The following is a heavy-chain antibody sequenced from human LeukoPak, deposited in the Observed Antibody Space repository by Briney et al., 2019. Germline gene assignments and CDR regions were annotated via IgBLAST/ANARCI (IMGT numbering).Heavy chain of an antibody. CDR2: INHSGST. CDR3: AHDIAAAGRGIINY. D-gene: IGHD6-13*01. CDR1: GGSFSGYY. V-gene: IGHV4-34*01. J-gene: IGHJ4*02. Sequence: PSETLSLTCAVYGGSFSGYYWSWIRQPPGKGLDWIGEINHSGSTNYNPSLKSRVTISVDTSKNQFSLKLSSVTAADTAVYYCAHDIAAAGRGIINYWGQGTLVTVSS.